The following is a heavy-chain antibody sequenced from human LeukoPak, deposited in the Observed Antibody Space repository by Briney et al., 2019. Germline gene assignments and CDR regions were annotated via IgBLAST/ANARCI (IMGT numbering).Heavy chain of an antibody. J-gene: IGHJ4*02. V-gene: IGHV4-59*01. Sequence: PSETLSLTCTVSGGSISSYYWSWIRQPPGKGLEWIGYIYYSGSTNYNPSLKSRVTISVDTSKNQFSLKLSYVTAADTAVYYCARVDTAMVSYFDYWGQGTLVTVSS. D-gene: IGHD5-18*01. CDR1: GGSISSYY. CDR3: ARVDTAMVSYFDY. CDR2: IYYSGST.